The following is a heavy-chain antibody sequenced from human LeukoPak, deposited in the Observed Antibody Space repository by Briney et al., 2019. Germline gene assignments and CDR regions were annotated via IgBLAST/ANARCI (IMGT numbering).Heavy chain of an antibody. D-gene: IGHD2-15*01. CDR3: ARQVVAPPVGWFDP. J-gene: IGHJ5*02. Sequence: SGTLSLTCAVSGGSISSSNWWSWVRQPPGKGLEWIGEIYHGGSTNYNPSLKSRVTISVDKSKNQFSLKLSSVTAADTAVYYCARQVVAPPVGWFDPWGQGTLVTVSS. CDR1: GGSISSSNW. CDR2: IYHGGST. V-gene: IGHV4-4*02.